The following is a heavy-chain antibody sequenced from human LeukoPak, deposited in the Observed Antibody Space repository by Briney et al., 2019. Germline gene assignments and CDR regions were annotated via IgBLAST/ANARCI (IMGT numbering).Heavy chain of an antibody. Sequence: GGSLRLSCAASGFTFSDYYMSWIRQAPGKGLEWVSYISSSGGTIYYADSVKGRFTISRDNAKNSLYLQMNSLRAEDTAVYYCARGVVPAKTHIFDYWGQGTLVTVSS. CDR2: ISSSGGTI. CDR1: GFTFSDYY. CDR3: ARGVVPAKTHIFDY. D-gene: IGHD2-2*01. J-gene: IGHJ4*02. V-gene: IGHV3-11*04.